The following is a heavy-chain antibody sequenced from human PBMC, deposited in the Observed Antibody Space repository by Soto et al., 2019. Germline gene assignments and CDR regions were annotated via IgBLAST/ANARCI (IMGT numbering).Heavy chain of an antibody. CDR2: ISAYNGNT. V-gene: IGHV1-18*04. Sequence: GXSVKVASLGSRCSLTSYGIGWGRQAPGQGLEWMGWISAYNGNTNYAQKLQGRVTMTTDTSTSTAYMELRSLRSADTAVYYCARDSLRSLESLFLPYYFDYWGQGTLVTVSS. CDR3: ARDSLRSLESLFLPYYFDY. J-gene: IGHJ4*02. CDR1: RCSLTSYG. D-gene: IGHD3-3*01.